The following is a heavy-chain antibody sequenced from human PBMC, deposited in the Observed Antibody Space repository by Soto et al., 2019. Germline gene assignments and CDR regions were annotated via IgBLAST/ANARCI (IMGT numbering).Heavy chain of an antibody. D-gene: IGHD2-8*02. V-gene: IGHV1-18*01. CDR3: ARGMYGYY. CDR1: GYAFTTYG. J-gene: IGHJ4*02. CDR2: ISAHNGNT. Sequence: QVHLVQSGAEVKKPGASVKVSCKGSGYAFTTYGITWVRQAPGQGLEWMGWISAHNGNTNYAQKLQGRVTVTRDTSTITAYMELRSLRSDDTAVYYCARGMYGYYWGQGALVTVSS.